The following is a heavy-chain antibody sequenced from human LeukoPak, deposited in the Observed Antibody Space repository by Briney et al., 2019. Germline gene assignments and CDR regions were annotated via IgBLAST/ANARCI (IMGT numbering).Heavy chain of an antibody. J-gene: IGHJ4*02. V-gene: IGHV4-30-4*08. Sequence: PSETLSLTCTVSGGSISSGDYYWSWIRQPPGKGLEWIGYMYYSGSTYYNPSLKSRVTISVDTSKNQFSLKLSSVTAADTAVYYCARSPDCSGGSCQPFESLYFDYWGQGTLVTVSS. CDR1: GGSISSGDYY. CDR3: ARSPDCSGGSCQPFESLYFDY. CDR2: MYYSGST. D-gene: IGHD2-15*01.